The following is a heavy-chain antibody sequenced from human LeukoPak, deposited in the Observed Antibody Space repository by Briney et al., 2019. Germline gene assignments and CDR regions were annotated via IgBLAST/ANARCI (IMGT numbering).Heavy chain of an antibody. CDR2: IKQDGSEK. J-gene: IGHJ4*02. D-gene: IGHD4-11*01. Sequence: PGGSLRLSCAASGFTFSSYWMSWVRQAPGKGLEWVANIKQDGSEKYYVDSVKGRFTISRDNAKNSLYLQMNSLRAEDTAVYYCARGRGTTRLYYFDYWGQGTLVTVSS. CDR3: ARGRGTTRLYYFDY. V-gene: IGHV3-7*04. CDR1: GFTFSSYW.